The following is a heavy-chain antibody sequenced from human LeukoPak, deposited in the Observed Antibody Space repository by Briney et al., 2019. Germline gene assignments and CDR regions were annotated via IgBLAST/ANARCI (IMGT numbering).Heavy chain of an antibody. CDR1: GFPFIG. CDR2: IGIDSGNT. CDR3: ARDHNYAFDN. D-gene: IGHD1-1*01. Sequence: PGGSLRLSCTASGFPFIGMNWVRQAPGQGLEWISYIGIDSGNTKYADSVRGRFTISTDKAKNSLYLQMNSLRVEDTAVYYCARDHNYAFDNWGQGTLVSVAS. V-gene: IGHV3-48*01. J-gene: IGHJ4*02.